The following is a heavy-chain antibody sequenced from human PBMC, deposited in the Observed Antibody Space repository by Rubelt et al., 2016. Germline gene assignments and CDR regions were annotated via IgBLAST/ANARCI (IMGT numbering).Heavy chain of an antibody. J-gene: IGHJ4*02. Sequence: QVQLQESGPGLVKPSETLSLTCTVSGGSITTYYWSWIRQPPGKGLEWIRYISYTGSTKYSPSLKSRVAISVDTSKHQFSLVLSSVTAADTAVYFCARDSAGFDYWGQGTLVTVSS. CDR2: ISYTGST. CDR1: GGSITTYY. CDR3: ARDSAGFDY. V-gene: IGHV4-59*01. D-gene: IGHD6-25*01.